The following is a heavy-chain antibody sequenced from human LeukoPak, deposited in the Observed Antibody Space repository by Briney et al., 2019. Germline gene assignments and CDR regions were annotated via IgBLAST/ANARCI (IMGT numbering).Heavy chain of an antibody. CDR1: GFIFSCYV. CDR3: AKRGSDYSGYAAKYFDY. Sequence: GGALRLSCASSGFIFSCYVMRWLRQAPGKGLAGVSAISGSGGSTYYADSVKGRFTISRDNSKNTMYLQMNSLRAEDTAVYYCAKRGSDYSGYAAKYFDYWGQGTLVTVSS. J-gene: IGHJ4*02. CDR2: ISGSGGST. D-gene: IGHD4-17*01. V-gene: IGHV3-23*01.